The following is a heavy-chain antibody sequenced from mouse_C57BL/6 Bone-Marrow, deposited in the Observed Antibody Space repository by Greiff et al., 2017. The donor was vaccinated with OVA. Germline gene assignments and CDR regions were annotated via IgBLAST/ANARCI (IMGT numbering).Heavy chain of an antibody. Sequence: EVHLVESGGGLVKPGGSLKLSCAASGFTFSDYGMHWVRQAPEKGLEWVAYISSGSSTIYYADTVKGRFTFSRDNAKNTLFLQMTSLRSEDTAMYYCARNGYFSYWYFDVWGTGTTVTVSS. J-gene: IGHJ1*03. V-gene: IGHV5-17*01. D-gene: IGHD2-3*01. CDR3: ARNGYFSYWYFDV. CDR1: GFTFSDYG. CDR2: ISSGSSTI.